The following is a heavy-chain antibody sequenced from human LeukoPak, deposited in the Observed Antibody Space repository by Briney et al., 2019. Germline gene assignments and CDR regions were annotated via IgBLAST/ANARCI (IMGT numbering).Heavy chain of an antibody. J-gene: IGHJ2*01. CDR3: AGSDTIGYSPREWDYWYFDL. CDR2: ISSGSSYV. CDR1: GFTFSRYS. D-gene: IGHD3-22*01. Sequence: GGSLRLSCAVSGFTFSRYSMNWVRRAPGKGPQWVSSISSGSSYVYYSDSVKGRFTISRDNAKNSLFLQMNFLRAEDTAVYYCAGSDTIGYSPREWDYWYFDLWGRGTLVTVSS. V-gene: IGHV3-21*01.